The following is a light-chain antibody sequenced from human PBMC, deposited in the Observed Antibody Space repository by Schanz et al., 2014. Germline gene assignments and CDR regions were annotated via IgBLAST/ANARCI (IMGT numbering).Light chain of an antibody. CDR2: HAS. J-gene: IGKJ1*01. CDR1: QSISSW. Sequence: DIQMTQSPSSLSASVGDRVTITCRASQSISSWLAWYQQRPGKAPKLLIHHASTLESGVPSRFSGSGSGTEFTLTITSLQPDDFATYSCQQYTAYPWTFGQGTKVE. V-gene: IGKV1-5*01. CDR3: QQYTAYPWT.